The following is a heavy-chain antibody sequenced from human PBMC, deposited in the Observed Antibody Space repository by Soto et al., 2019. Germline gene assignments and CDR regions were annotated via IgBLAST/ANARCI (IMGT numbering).Heavy chain of an antibody. CDR3: ARGFIRFRAVDY. Sequence: QVHLQQWGAGLLEPSETLSLTCADSGVSFDGFLWTWVRESPGKGLEWIGEVSRAGGSNSNPSLNGRATDTLDTSKDQLSMRLRPVTAAVNAGYYGARGFIRFRAVDYWGQGTLVTVSS. CDR1: GVSFDGFL. J-gene: IGHJ4*02. CDR2: VSRAGGS. V-gene: IGHV4-34*01. D-gene: IGHD3-10*01.